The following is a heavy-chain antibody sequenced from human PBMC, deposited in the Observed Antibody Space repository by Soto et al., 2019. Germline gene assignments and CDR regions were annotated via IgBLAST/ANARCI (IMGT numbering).Heavy chain of an antibody. J-gene: IGHJ1*01. CDR1: GVSISSGGYY. CDR3: ASLPPLYYYDSSRAEYFQH. CDR2: IYYSGST. D-gene: IGHD3-22*01. Sequence: SETLSLTCTVSGVSISSGGYYWSWIRQHPGKGLEWIGYIYYSGSTYYNPSLKSRVTISVDTSKNQFSLKLSSVTAADTAVYYCASLPPLYYYDSSRAEYFQHWGQGTLVTVSS. V-gene: IGHV4-31*03.